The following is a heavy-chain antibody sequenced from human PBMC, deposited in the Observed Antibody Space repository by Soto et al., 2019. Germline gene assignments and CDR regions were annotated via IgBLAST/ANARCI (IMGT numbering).Heavy chain of an antibody. D-gene: IGHD3-9*01. CDR1: GGSFGGYY. J-gene: IGHJ6*02. CDR2: INHSGST. CDR3: ARGREQYYDILTGYVYYYYYGMDV. V-gene: IGHV4-34*01. Sequence: PSETLSLTCAVYGGSFGGYYWSWIRQPPGKGLEWIGEINHSGSTNYNPSLMSRVTISVDTSKNQFSLKLSSVTAADTAVYYCARGREQYYDILTGYVYYYYYGMDVWGQGTTATVSS.